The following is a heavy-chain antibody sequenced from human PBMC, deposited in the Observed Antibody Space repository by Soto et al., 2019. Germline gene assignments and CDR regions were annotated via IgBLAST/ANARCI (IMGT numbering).Heavy chain of an antibody. V-gene: IGHV1-69*01. D-gene: IGHD5-12*01. Sequence: QVQLVQSGAEVKKPGSSLKVSCKASGGTFSSYAISWVRQAPGHGLEWMGGIIPIFGTANYAQKFQGRVTITADESTSTAYRALSILRSEDTAVYYCARDSGARRYVAIVATIRWFDPWGQGTLVTVSS. J-gene: IGHJ5*02. CDR3: ARDSGARRYVAIVATIRWFDP. CDR1: GGTFSSYA. CDR2: IIPIFGTA.